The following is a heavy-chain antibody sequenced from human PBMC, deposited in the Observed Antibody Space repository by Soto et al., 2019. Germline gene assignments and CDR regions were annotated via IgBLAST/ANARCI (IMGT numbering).Heavy chain of an antibody. J-gene: IGHJ6*02. CDR1: GYSSTSYW. Sequence: GESLKISCKGSGYSSTSYWIGWVRQMPGKGLEWMGIIYPGDSDTRYSPSFQGQVTISADKSISTAYLQWSSLKASDTAMYYCARTAAAGKYYYGVDVCGQGTTVTVS. CDR2: IYPGDSDT. CDR3: ARTAAAGKYYYGVDV. V-gene: IGHV5-51*01. D-gene: IGHD6-13*01.